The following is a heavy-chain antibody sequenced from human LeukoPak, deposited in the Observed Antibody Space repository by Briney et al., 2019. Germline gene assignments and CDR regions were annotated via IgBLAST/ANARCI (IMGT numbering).Heavy chain of an antibody. D-gene: IGHD3-9*01. CDR3: ARDYDSRFRYFDINYYYYMDV. V-gene: IGHV1-69*05. J-gene: IGHJ6*03. Sequence: GSSVKVSCKASGGTFSSYAISWVRQAPGQGLEWMGGIIPIFGTANYAQKFQGRVTITTDESTSTDYMELSSLRSEDTAVYYCARDYDSRFRYFDINYYYYMDVWGKGTTVTVSS. CDR2: IIPIFGTA. CDR1: GGTFSSYA.